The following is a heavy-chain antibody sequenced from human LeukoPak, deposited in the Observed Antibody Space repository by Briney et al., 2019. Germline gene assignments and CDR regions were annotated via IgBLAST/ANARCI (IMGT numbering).Heavy chain of an antibody. CDR2: IYHSGST. CDR1: GGSISSGYY. J-gene: IGHJ3*02. CDR3: ARGTFTTTVTSDAFDI. V-gene: IGHV4-38-2*02. Sequence: KPSETLSLTCTVSGGSISSGYYWGWIRQPPGKGLEWIGSIYHSGSTYYNPSLKSRVTISVDTSKNQFSLKLSSVTAADTAVYYCARGTFTTTVTSDAFDIWGQGTMVTVSS. D-gene: IGHD4-17*01.